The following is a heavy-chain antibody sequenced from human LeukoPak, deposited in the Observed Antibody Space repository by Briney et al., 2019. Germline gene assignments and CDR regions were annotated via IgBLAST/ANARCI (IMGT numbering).Heavy chain of an antibody. Sequence: SETLSLTCTVSGGSISSSSYYWGWIRQPPGKGLEWIGSIYYSGSTYYNPSLKSRVTISVDTSKNQFSLKLSSVTAADTAVYYCVVVVVPAAIREYYFDYWGQGTLVTVSS. CDR2: IYYSGST. J-gene: IGHJ4*02. CDR3: VVVVVPAAIREYYFDY. CDR1: GGSISSSSYY. V-gene: IGHV4-39*01. D-gene: IGHD2-2*02.